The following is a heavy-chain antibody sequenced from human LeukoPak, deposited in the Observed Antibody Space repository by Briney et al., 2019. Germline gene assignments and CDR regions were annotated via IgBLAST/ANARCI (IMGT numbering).Heavy chain of an antibody. Sequence: SETLSLTCTVSGGSISSYYWSWIRQPAGKGLEWIGRIYTSGSTNYNPSLKSRVTMSVDTSKNQFSLKLSSVTAADTAVYYCEGRPGATASAFDIWGQGTMVTVFS. D-gene: IGHD1-26*01. J-gene: IGHJ3*02. CDR3: EGRPGATASAFDI. CDR2: IYTSGST. CDR1: GGSISSYY. V-gene: IGHV4-4*07.